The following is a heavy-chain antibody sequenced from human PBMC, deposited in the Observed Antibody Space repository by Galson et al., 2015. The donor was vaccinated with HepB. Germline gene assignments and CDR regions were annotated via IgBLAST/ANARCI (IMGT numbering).Heavy chain of an antibody. Sequence: SVKVSCKASGYTFTSYYMHWVRQAPGQGLEWMGIINPSGGSTSYAQKFQGRVTMTRDTSTSTVYMELSSLRSEDTAVYYCASFGYDSSGYYPTTGFDIWGQGTMVTVSS. CDR2: INPSGGST. CDR1: GYTFTSYY. D-gene: IGHD3-22*01. V-gene: IGHV1-46*01. J-gene: IGHJ3*02. CDR3: ASFGYDSSGYYPTTGFDI.